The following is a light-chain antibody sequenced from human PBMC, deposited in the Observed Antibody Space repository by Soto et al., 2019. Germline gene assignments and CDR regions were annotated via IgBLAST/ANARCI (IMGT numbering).Light chain of an antibody. V-gene: IGKV1-39*01. CDR3: QQSYSMPLT. J-gene: IGKJ5*01. Sequence: DIQMTQSPSSLSTSVGDRVAISCRASQTISGFFNWFQQKPGKAPRLLIYAETSLQSGVPSRFSGGASGKDFTLSISSLQPEDFATYYCQQSYSMPLTFGQGTRLEIK. CDR2: AET. CDR1: QTISGF.